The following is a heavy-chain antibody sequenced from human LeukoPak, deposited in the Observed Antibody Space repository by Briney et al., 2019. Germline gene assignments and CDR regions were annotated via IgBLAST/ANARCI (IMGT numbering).Heavy chain of an antibody. CDR1: GGSISSYY. CDR2: IYNSGST. D-gene: IGHD3-10*01. J-gene: IGHJ4*02. Sequence: SETLSLTCTVSGGSISSYYWSWIRQPPGKGLEWIGYIYNSGSTNYNPSLKSRVTISVDTSKNQFSLKLTSVTAADTAVYYCAREDPWFGDGGWGQGTLVTVSS. CDR3: AREDPWFGDGG. V-gene: IGHV4-59*12.